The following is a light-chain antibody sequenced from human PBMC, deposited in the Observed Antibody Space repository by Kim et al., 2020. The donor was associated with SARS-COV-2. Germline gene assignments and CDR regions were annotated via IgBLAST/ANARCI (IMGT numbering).Light chain of an antibody. CDR3: NSWDSSGNYLRV. V-gene: IGLV3-19*01. J-gene: IGLJ2*01. CDR1: TLRSYY. CDR2: GKN. Sequence: SSELTQDPAVSVALGQTVRITCQGDTLRSYYASWYQQKPGQAPVVVIYGKNNRPSGIPDRFSGSSLGHTASLIITGAQAEDEADYYCNSWDSSGNYLRVFGGGTQLTVL.